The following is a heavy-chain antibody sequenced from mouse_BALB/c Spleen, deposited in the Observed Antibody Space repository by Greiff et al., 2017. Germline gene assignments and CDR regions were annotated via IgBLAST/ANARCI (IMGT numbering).Heavy chain of an antibody. J-gene: IGHJ1*01. CDR1: GYTFTDYY. Sequence: QVQLKESGAELARPGASVKLSCKASGYTFTDYYINWVKQRTGQGLEWIGEIYPGSGNTYYNEKFKGKATLTADKSSSTAYMQLSSLTSEDSAVYFCARRGGNWYFDVWGAGTTVTVSS. CDR3: ARRGGNWYFDV. V-gene: IGHV1-77*01. CDR2: IYPGSGNT.